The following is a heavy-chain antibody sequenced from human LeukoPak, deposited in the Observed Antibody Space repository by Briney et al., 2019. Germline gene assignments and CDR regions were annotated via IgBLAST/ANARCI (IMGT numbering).Heavy chain of an antibody. D-gene: IGHD3-22*01. CDR3: ARARDNYYDSSGYYYFDY. J-gene: IGHJ4*02. CDR1: GFTFDDYG. V-gene: IGHV3-20*04. CDR2: INWNGGST. Sequence: GGSLRLSCAASGFTFDDYGMSWVRQAPGKGLEWVSGINWNGGSTGYADSVKGRFTISRDNAKNSLYLQMNSLRAEDTALYYCARARDNYYDSSGYYYFDYWGQGTLSPSPQ.